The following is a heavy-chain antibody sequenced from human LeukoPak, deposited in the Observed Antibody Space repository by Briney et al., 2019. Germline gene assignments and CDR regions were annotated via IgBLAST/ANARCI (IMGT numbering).Heavy chain of an antibody. J-gene: IGHJ4*02. V-gene: IGHV3-21*05. D-gene: IGHD3-3*01. Sequence: GGSLRLSCAASGFTFSSYSMNWVRQAPGKGLEWVSYISSSSSYIYYADSVKGRFTISRDNAKNSLYLQMNSLRAEDTAVYYCARGDYDFWSGYYSGYDYWGQGTLVTVSS. CDR1: GFTFSSYS. CDR3: ARGDYDFWSGYYSGYDY. CDR2: ISSSSSYI.